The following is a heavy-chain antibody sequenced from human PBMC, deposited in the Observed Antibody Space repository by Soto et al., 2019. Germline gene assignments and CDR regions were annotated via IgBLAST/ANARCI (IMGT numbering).Heavy chain of an antibody. D-gene: IGHD4-17*01. CDR3: ARWGTTVGLDV. CDR2: TSYDGSNN. Sequence: QVQLVESGGGVVQPGTSLRLSCVGSGFTFRSYVIHWVRKAPGKGLEWVALTSYDGSNNFYGDSVKGRFTISRHNSRNTVELQMDSLRFEDTALYYCARWGTTVGLDVWVQGPLVSVSS. J-gene: IGHJ4*02. V-gene: IGHV3-33*05. CDR1: GFTFRSYV.